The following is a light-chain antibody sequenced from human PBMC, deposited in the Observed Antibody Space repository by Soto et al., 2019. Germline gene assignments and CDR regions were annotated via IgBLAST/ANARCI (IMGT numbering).Light chain of an antibody. CDR1: GSNIGESYD. V-gene: IGLV1-40*01. Sequence: QSVLTQPASVSGSPGQRVTISCAGYGSNIGESYDVHWYQQLPGTAPKLLIYGNFNRPSGVPHRFSGSKSGTSASLVITGLPAEDEDDYCSQYSGSSLSRLVFGAGTKLTVL. CDR3: QYSGSSLSRLV. CDR2: GNF. J-gene: IGLJ2*01.